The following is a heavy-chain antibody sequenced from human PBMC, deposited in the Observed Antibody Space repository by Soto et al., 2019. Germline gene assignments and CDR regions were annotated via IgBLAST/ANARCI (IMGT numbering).Heavy chain of an antibody. D-gene: IGHD3-22*01. V-gene: IGHV1-69*13. J-gene: IGHJ4*02. CDR2: IIPIFGTA. Sequence: GASVKVSCKASGGTFSSYAISWVRQAPGQGLEWIGGIIPIFGTANYAQKFQGRVTITADESTSTAYMELSSLRSEDTAVYYCANTPPNYYDSSGYFGYYFDYWGQGTLVTVSS. CDR3: ANTPPNYYDSSGYFGYYFDY. CDR1: GGTFSSYA.